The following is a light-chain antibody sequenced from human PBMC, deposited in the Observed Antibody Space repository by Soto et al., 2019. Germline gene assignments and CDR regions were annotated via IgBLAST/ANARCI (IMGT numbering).Light chain of an antibody. CDR1: SSDVGGYNY. CDR2: EVS. V-gene: IGLV2-14*01. J-gene: IGLJ1*01. CDR3: DSYTSSRAYV. Sequence: QSVLTEPASVTGSLWLSITISYTGTSSDVGGYNYVSWYQQQSGKAPKLIIHEVSYRPSGVSNRFSGSKSGNTASLTISGLQAEDEADYYCDSYTSSRAYVFGIGTTSPS.